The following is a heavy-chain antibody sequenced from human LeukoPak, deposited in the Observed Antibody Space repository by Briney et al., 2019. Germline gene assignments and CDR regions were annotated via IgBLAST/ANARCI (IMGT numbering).Heavy chain of an antibody. CDR2: SSGDGTTT. CDR1: GFTFDEYA. CDR3: AKDIDGDCSGGTCFPGPFDY. Sequence: GGSLRLSCAASGFTFDEYAMHWVRQAPGKGLEWVSLSSGDGTTTYYADSVRGRFTISRDNSKNSLYLQMNSLRTEDTALYYCAKDIDGDCSGGTCFPGPFDYWGQGTLVTFSS. D-gene: IGHD2-15*01. V-gene: IGHV3-43*02. J-gene: IGHJ4*02.